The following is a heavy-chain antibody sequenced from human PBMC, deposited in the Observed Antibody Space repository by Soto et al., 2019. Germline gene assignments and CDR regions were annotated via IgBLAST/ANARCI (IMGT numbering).Heavy chain of an antibody. V-gene: IGHV3-7*01. D-gene: IGHD2-15*01. J-gene: IGHJ4*02. CDR3: ARDVALRGRGLKY. Sequence: HPGGSLRLSCAASGFTFRSYWMTWVRQPPGKGLEWGANIKGDGSEKYYGDSLKGRFTISRDNGKNSLYLQMNTLRPADTAVYYCARDVALRGRGLKYWGPGTLLNVSS. CDR1: GFTFRSYW. CDR2: IKGDGSEK.